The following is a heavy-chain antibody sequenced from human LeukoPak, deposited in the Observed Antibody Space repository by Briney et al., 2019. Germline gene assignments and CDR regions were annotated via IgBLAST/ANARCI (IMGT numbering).Heavy chain of an antibody. V-gene: IGHV3-48*01. CDR1: GFTFSSYT. Sequence: GGSLRLSCAASGFTFSSYTMSWVRQAPGKGLEWVSSISSSSSTIYYADSVKGRFTISRDNAKNSLYLQINSLRAEDTAVYYCARDLRDGSGSYSLVYWGQGTLVTVSS. J-gene: IGHJ4*02. CDR2: ISSSSSTI. CDR3: ARDLRDGSGSYSLVY. D-gene: IGHD3-10*01.